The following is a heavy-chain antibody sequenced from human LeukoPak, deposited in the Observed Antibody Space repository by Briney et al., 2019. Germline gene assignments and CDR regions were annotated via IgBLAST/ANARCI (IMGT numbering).Heavy chain of an antibody. D-gene: IGHD1-1*01. CDR1: SESFSGYY. J-gene: IGHJ4*02. V-gene: IGHV4-34*01. CDR3: ARVEGTPS. CDR2: INHSRYT. Sequence: SETLSLTCAVYSESFSGYYWNWIRQPPGKGLEWIGEINHSRYTNYNPSLKSRVSISVDTSKNQFSLKLSSVTAADTAVYYCARVEGTPSWGQGTLVTVSS.